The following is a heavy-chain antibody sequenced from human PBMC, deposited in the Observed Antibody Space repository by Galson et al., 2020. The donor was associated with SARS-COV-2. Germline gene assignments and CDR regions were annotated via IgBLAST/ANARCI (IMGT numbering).Heavy chain of an antibody. CDR1: GGSISSYY. D-gene: IGHD1-26*01. V-gene: IGHV4-59*01. Sequence: SETLSLTCTVSGGSISSYYWSWIRQPPGKGLEWIGYIYYSGSTNYNPSLKSRVTISVDTSKNQFSLKLSSVTAADTAVYYCARDSAIVGATNAFDIWGQGTMVTVSS. CDR3: ARDSAIVGATNAFDI. J-gene: IGHJ3*02. CDR2: IYYSGST.